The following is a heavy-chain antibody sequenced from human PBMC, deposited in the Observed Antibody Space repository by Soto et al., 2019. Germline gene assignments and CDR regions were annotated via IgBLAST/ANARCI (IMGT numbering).Heavy chain of an antibody. CDR1: GGSISSSSYY. Sequence: SETLSLTCSVSGGSISSSSYYWGWIRQPPGKGLEWIGSMYSSGNTYYNPSLKSRVTISADMSKNHFSLKLSSVTAADTAVYYCARHLDYGGNVYLDYSGQGTLVTVYS. CDR2: MYSSGNT. CDR3: ARHLDYGGNVYLDY. J-gene: IGHJ4*02. V-gene: IGHV4-39*01. D-gene: IGHD4-17*01.